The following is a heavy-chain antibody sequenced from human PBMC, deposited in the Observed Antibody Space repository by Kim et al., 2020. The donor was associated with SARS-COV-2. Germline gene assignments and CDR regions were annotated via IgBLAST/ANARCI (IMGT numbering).Heavy chain of an antibody. CDR2: INHSGST. Sequence: SETLSLTCAVYGGSFSGYYWSWIRQPPGKGLEWIGEINHSGSTNYNPSLKSRVTISVDTSKNQFSLKLSSVTAADTAVYYCARGGWLQLPGQTPPFDYWGQGTLVTVSS. J-gene: IGHJ4*02. D-gene: IGHD5-12*01. CDR1: GGSFSGYY. CDR3: ARGGWLQLPGQTPPFDY. V-gene: IGHV4-34*01.